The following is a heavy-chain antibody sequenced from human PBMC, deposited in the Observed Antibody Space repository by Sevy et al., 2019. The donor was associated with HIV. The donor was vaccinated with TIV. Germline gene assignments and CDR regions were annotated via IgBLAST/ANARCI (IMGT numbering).Heavy chain of an antibody. CDR1: GGSITSLY. J-gene: IGHJ4*02. D-gene: IGHD1-26*01. V-gene: IGHV4-59*08. CDR2: IYYNGHI. CDR3: AGENAWGRGYS. Sequence: SETLSLTCTVSGGSITSLYWNWIRQPPGKGLEWIANIYYNGHINYNPSLKCRVTLSLDTFKNQFSLRLSSVTAADTAMYYCAGENAWGRGYSWGQGTLVTVSS.